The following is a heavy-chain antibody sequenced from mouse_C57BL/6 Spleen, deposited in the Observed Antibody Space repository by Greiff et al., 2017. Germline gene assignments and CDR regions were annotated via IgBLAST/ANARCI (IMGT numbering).Heavy chain of an antibody. D-gene: IGHD1-1*01. V-gene: IGHV5-4*01. CDR3: ARDSYYGSSSFYAMDY. J-gene: IGHJ4*01. Sequence: EVQLVESGGGLVKPGGSLKLSCAASGFTFSSYAMSWVRQTPEKRLEWVATISDGGSYTYYPDNVKGRFTISRDNAKNNLYLQMSHLKSEDTAMYYCARDSYYGSSSFYAMDYWGQGTSVTVSS. CDR1: GFTFSSYA. CDR2: ISDGGSYT.